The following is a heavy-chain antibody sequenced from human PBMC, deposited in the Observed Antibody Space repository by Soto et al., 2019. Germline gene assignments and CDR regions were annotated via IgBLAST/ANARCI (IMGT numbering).Heavy chain of an antibody. CDR1: GFTFSSYA. V-gene: IGHV3-23*01. CDR2: ISGSGGSA. J-gene: IGHJ6*02. D-gene: IGHD6-13*01. Sequence: GGSLRLSCAASGFTFSSYAMSWVRQAPGKGLEWVSAISGSGGSAYYADSVKGRFTISRDNSKNTLYLQMNSLRAEDTAVYYCAKDRGSSSSMDVWGQGTTVTVSS. CDR3: AKDRGSSSSMDV.